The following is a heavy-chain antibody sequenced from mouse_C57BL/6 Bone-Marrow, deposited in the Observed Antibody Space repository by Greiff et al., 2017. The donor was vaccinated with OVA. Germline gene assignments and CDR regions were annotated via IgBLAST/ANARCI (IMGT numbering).Heavy chain of an antibody. Sequence: DVMLVESGGGLVQPGGSLKLSCAASGFTFSDYGMAWVRQAPRKGPEWVAFISNLAYSIYYADTVTGRFTISRENAKNTLYLEMSSLRSEDTAMYYCARLGYDYDGVFFADWGQGTLVTVSA. D-gene: IGHD2-4*01. CDR1: GFTFSDYG. J-gene: IGHJ3*01. V-gene: IGHV5-15*01. CDR2: ISNLAYSI. CDR3: ARLGYDYDGVFFAD.